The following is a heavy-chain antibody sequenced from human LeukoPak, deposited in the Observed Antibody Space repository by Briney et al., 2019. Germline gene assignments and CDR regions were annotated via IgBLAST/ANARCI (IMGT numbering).Heavy chain of an antibody. Sequence: ASVKVSCKASGYTFTSYGISWVRQAPGQGLEWMGWTSAYNGNTNYAQKLQGRVTMTTDTSTSTAYMELRSLRSDDTAVYYCAREKRRSWGDAFDIWGQGTMVTVSS. CDR2: TSAYNGNT. V-gene: IGHV1-18*01. CDR3: AREKRRSWGDAFDI. D-gene: IGHD6-13*01. CDR1: GYTFTSYG. J-gene: IGHJ3*02.